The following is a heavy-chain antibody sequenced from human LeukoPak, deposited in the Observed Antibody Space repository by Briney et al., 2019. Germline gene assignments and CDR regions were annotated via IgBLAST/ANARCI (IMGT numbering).Heavy chain of an antibody. D-gene: IGHD2-21*02. Sequence: GRSLRLSCAASGFTFSSYAMHWVRHAPGKGLERGAVISYDGSNKYYADAVKGRFTSSRDNSKNTLYLQMNSLIAEDTAVYYCARDVVGGVVTVVGFDYWGQGTLVTVSS. CDR1: GFTFSSYA. CDR3: ARDVVGGVVTVVGFDY. CDR2: ISYDGSNK. V-gene: IGHV3-30*04. J-gene: IGHJ4*02.